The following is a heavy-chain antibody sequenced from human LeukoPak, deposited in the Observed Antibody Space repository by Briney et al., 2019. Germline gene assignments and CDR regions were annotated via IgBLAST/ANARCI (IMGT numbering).Heavy chain of an antibody. V-gene: IGHV4-34*01. Sequence: SETLSLTCAVYGGSFSGYYWSWIRQPPGKGLEWIGEINRSGSTNYNPSLKSRVTISVDTSKNQFSLKLSSVTAADTAVYYCARGRFHGLRFLEWLFGYFDYWGQGTLVTVSS. CDR3: ARGRFHGLRFLEWLFGYFDY. CDR2: INRSGST. J-gene: IGHJ4*02. D-gene: IGHD3-3*01. CDR1: GGSFSGYY.